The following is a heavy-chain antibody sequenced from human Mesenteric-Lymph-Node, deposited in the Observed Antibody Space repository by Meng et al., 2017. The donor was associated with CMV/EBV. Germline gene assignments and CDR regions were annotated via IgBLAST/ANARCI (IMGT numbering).Heavy chain of an antibody. V-gene: IGHV5-51*01. D-gene: IGHD5-18*01. J-gene: IGHJ4*01. CDR3: AISGSYGSAFDY. CDR2: VHPDDSDT. Sequence: KVSCKGSGYSFTTYWIGWVRQMPGKGLEWMGVVHPDDSDTRYRPSFRGQVTISADKSISTAYLQWSSLRASDSALYFCAISGSYGSAFDYWGQGTLVTVSS. CDR1: GYSFTTYW.